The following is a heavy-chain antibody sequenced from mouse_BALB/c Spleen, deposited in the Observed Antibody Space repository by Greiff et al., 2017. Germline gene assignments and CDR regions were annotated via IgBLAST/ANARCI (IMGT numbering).Heavy chain of an antibody. CDR3: ARPLYYGKGPFAY. D-gene: IGHD1-1*01. V-gene: IGHV1S56*01. CDR2: IYPGDGST. Sequence: VQLQESGPELVKPGALVKISCKASGYTFTSYDINWVNQRPGQGLEWIGWIYPGDGSTKYNEKFRGKATLTADKSSSTAYMQLSSLTSENSAVYFCARPLYYGKGPFAYWGQGTLVTVSA. CDR1: GYTFTSYD. J-gene: IGHJ3*01.